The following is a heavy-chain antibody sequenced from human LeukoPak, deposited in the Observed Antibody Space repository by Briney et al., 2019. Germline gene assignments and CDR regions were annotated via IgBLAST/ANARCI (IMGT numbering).Heavy chain of an antibody. D-gene: IGHD1-26*01. CDR2: IYTSRST. CDR3: AKSGGYGLIDY. J-gene: IGHJ4*02. V-gene: IGHV4-39*01. Sequence: SETLSLTCTVSGASISGSGYYWGWIRQPPGKGLEWIGSIYTSRSTYYNASLQSRVTISIETSKNQISLRLNSVTAADTAMYYCAKSGGYGLIDYWGERTLVTVSS. CDR1: GASISGSGYY.